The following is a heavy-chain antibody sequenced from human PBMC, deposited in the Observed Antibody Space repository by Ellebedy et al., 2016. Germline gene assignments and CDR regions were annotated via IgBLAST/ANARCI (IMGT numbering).Heavy chain of an antibody. V-gene: IGHV1-2*02. CDR1: GYTFTSYD. CDR3: ARDLGSGWYGYYYYGMDV. CDR2: INPNSGGT. D-gene: IGHD6-19*01. Sequence: ASVKVSXXASGYTFTSYDINWVRQAPGQGLEWMGWINPNSGGTNYAQKFQGRVTMTRDTSISTAYMELSRLRSDDTAVYYCARDLGSGWYGYYYYGMDVWGQGTTVTVSS. J-gene: IGHJ6*02.